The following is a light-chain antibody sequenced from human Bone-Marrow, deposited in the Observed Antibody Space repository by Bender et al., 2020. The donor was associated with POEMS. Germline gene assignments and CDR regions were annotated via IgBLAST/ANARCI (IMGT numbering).Light chain of an antibody. Sequence: QSALTQPPSASGSPGQSVTLSCTGTSSDVGGYDFVSWYQQRPGKAPKLIISEVTRRPSGVPDRFSGSKSGNTASLTVSGLQAEDEADYYCQSSDSRSGSVFGGGTKLTVL. J-gene: IGLJ3*02. CDR1: SSDVGGYDF. CDR3: QSSDSRSGSV. CDR2: EVT. V-gene: IGLV2-8*01.